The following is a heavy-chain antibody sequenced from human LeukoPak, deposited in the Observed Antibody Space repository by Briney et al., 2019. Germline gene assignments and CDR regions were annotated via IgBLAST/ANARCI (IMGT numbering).Heavy chain of an antibody. CDR2: ISGSGDST. CDR3: AKDRSDYSNKRGFDY. CDR1: GFTFSTYA. V-gene: IGHV3-23*01. J-gene: IGHJ4*02. D-gene: IGHD4-11*01. Sequence: PGGSLRLSCAASGFTFSTYAMSWVRQVPGKGLEWVSDISGSGDSTHYADSVKGRFTISRDNSENTLYLQMNSLRVEDTAVYYCAKDRSDYSNKRGFDYWGQGTLVTVSS.